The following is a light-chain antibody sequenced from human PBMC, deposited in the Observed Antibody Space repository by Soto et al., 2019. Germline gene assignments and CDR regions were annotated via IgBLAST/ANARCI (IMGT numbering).Light chain of an antibody. CDR3: SSYTSFDTVI. Sequence: QSVLTQPPSVSGSPGLSVTISCTGSSSGIGSYTRVSWYQQPPASAPKLLIYEVTRRASGAPDRFSGSASGNTASLTISGVQAEDEADYYCSSYTSFDTVIFGGGTQLTVL. CDR2: EVT. J-gene: IGLJ2*01. CDR1: SSGIGSYTR. V-gene: IGLV2-18*02.